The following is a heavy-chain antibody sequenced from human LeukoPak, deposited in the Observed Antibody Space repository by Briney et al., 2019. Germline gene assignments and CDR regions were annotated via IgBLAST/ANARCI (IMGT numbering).Heavy chain of an antibody. J-gene: IGHJ4*02. D-gene: IGHD4-17*01. CDR1: GYTFTSYY. V-gene: IGHV1-46*01. Sequence: ASVKVSCKASGYTFTSYYMHWVRQAPGQGLEWMGIINPSGGSTSYAQKFQGRVTMTRDTSTSTVYMELSSLRSEDTAVCYCARDRHSLTTVTRAFEYWGQGTLVTVSS. CDR2: INPSGGST. CDR3: ARDRHSLTTVTRAFEY.